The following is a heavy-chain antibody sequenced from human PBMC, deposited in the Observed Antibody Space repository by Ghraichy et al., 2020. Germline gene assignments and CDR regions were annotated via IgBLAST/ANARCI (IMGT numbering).Heavy chain of an antibody. CDR3: ARDCEMATIYFDY. J-gene: IGHJ4*02. Sequence: GGSLRLSCAASGFTFSSYSMNWVRQAPGKGLEWVSSISGSTSYIYYADSVKGRFTTSRDNAKNSLYLQMNSLRAEDTAVYYCARDCEMATIYFDYWGQGTLVTVSS. CDR2: ISGSTSYI. V-gene: IGHV3-21*01. CDR1: GFTFSSYS. D-gene: IGHD5-24*01.